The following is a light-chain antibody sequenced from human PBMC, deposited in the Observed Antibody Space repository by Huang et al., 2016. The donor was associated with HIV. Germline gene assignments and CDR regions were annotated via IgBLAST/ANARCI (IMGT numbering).Light chain of an antibody. CDR3: MQGTHWPPT. CDR2: KVS. CDR1: QSLELSDGNTY. V-gene: IGKV2-30*02. J-gene: IGKJ1*01. Sequence: DVVMTQSPLSLPVTLGQPASISCRSSQSLELSDGNTYLNWFQQRPGQSPRRLIYKVSKRDSGVPDRFSGSGSGTDFTLKISRVEAEDVGIYYCMQGTHWPPTFGQGTKVEVK.